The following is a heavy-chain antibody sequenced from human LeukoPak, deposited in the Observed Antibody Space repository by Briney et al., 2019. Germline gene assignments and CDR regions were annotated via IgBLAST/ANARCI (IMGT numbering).Heavy chain of an antibody. CDR3: VRGPYGSGISNWFDP. Sequence: PSETLSLTCTVSGDSLSNYYWSWIRQPPGRGLNWIGYVYYSGSTNYNPSLKSRITISLDTSKNQFSLKLTSVTAADTAVYYCVRGPYGSGISNWFDPWGQGTLVIVSS. CDR1: GDSLSNYY. CDR2: VYYSGST. J-gene: IGHJ5*02. D-gene: IGHD3-10*01. V-gene: IGHV4-59*01.